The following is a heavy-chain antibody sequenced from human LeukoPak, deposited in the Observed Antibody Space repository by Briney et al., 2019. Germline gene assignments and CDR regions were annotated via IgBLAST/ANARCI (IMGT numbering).Heavy chain of an antibody. CDR1: GFTFDDYA. Sequence: PGRSLRLSCAASGFTFDDYAMHWVRQAPGKGLEWVSGISWNSGSIGYADSVKGRFTISRDNAKNSLYLQMNSLRAEDTALYYCAGTTDYSSFLAFWGQGTLVTVSS. D-gene: IGHD4-11*01. V-gene: IGHV3-9*01. J-gene: IGHJ4*02. CDR3: AGTTDYSSFLAF. CDR2: ISWNSGSI.